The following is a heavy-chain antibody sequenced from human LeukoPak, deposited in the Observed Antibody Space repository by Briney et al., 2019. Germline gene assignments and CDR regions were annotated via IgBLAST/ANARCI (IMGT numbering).Heavy chain of an antibody. J-gene: IGHJ4*02. CDR2: IKQDGSEK. V-gene: IGHV3-7*03. CDR3: AKDGAWLRFDD. CDR1: GFSFSSNW. Sequence: GGSLRLSCGAPGFSFSSNWMSWVRQAPGRGLEGVANIKQDGSEKHSVDSVKGRFTISRDDSKNTLYLQMKNLRAEDTAVYYCAKDGAWLRFDDWGQGILVSVSS. D-gene: IGHD5-12*01.